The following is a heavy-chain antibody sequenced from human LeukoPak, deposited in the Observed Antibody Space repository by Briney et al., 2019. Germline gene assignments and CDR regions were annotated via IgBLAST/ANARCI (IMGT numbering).Heavy chain of an antibody. J-gene: IGHJ4*02. V-gene: IGHV3-21*04. CDR2: ISYTGTYI. CDR3: VRDRGTYRPIDY. CDR1: AFSPNAYK. Sequence: GGALRLSCAGSAFSPNAYKMKLVRPAPGKGVGGVSSISYTGTYIYYADSVKGRFTISRDNAQNSLYLQMNSLRAEDTAIYYCVRDRGTYRPIDYWGQGTLVTVSS. D-gene: IGHD1-26*01.